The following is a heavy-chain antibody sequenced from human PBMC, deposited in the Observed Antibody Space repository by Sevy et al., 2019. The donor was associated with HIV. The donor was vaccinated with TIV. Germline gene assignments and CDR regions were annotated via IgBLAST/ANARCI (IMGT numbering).Heavy chain of an antibody. CDR1: GFTFSSYA. D-gene: IGHD6-13*01. CDR2: FSGSGGST. V-gene: IGHV3-23*01. Sequence: GGSLRLSCAASGFTFSSYAMSWVRQAPGKGLEWVSVFSGSGGSTYYADSVKGRFTISRDNSKNTLYLQMNSLRAEDTAVYYCAKGPYSSSWYVFDYWGQGTLVTVSS. J-gene: IGHJ4*02. CDR3: AKGPYSSSWYVFDY.